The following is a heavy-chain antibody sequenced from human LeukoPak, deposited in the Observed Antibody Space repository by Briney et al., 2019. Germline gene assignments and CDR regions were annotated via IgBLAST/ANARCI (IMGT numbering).Heavy chain of an antibody. CDR2: IYYSGST. V-gene: IGHV4-59*01. J-gene: IGHJ4*02. Sequence: PSETLSLTCTVSGGSISSYYWSWIRQPPGKGLEWIGYIYYSGSTNHNPSLKSRVTISVDTSKNQFSLKLSSVTAADTAVYYCAREAKQWLAPDYWGQGTLVTVSS. D-gene: IGHD6-19*01. CDR1: GGSISSYY. CDR3: AREAKQWLAPDY.